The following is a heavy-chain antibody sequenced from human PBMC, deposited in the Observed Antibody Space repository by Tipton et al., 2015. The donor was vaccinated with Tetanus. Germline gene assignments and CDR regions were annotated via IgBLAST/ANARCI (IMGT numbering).Heavy chain of an antibody. CDR1: GFTFSSYS. CDR3: ARGRPLGGSYYDFDY. CDR2: ISSSSSYI. V-gene: IGHV3-21*01. D-gene: IGHD1-26*01. J-gene: IGHJ4*02. Sequence: VQLVQSGGGLVKPGGSLRLSCAASGFTFSSYSMNWVRQAPGKGLEWVSSISSSSSYIYYADSVKGRFTISRDNAKNSLYLQMNSLRAEDTAVYYCARGRPLGGSYYDFDYWGQGTLVTVSS.